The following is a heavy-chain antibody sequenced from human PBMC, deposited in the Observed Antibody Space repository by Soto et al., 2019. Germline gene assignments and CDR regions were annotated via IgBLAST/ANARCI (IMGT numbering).Heavy chain of an antibody. CDR1: GGSISSSSYY. J-gene: IGHJ2*01. V-gene: IGHV4-39*01. CDR2: IYYSGST. CDR3: ARQSAVAGTPTGWYFDL. Sequence: ETLSLTCTVSGGSISSSSYYWGWIRQPPGKGLEWIGSIYYSGSTYYNPSLKSRVTISVDTSKNQFSLKLSSVTAADTAVYYCARQSAVAGTPTGWYFDLWGRGTPVTVSS. D-gene: IGHD6-19*01.